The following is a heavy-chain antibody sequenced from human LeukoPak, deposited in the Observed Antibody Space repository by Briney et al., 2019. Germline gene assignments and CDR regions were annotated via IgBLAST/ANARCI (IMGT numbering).Heavy chain of an antibody. J-gene: IGHJ3*01. CDR1: GGSISNYC. CDR2: IYYSGST. Sequence: SETLSLTCTVSGGSISNYCWTWIRQPPGKGLEWIGDIYYSGSTNYTPSLKSRVTISIDTSKNQYSLKLTSVTAADTAVYYCASRPLQIGTFDFWGQGTMVTVSS. CDR3: ASRPLQIGTFDF. D-gene: IGHD2/OR15-2a*01. V-gene: IGHV4-59*01.